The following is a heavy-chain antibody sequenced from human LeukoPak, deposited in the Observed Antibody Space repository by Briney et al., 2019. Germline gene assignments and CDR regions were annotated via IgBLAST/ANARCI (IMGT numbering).Heavy chain of an antibody. J-gene: IGHJ4*02. D-gene: IGHD3-10*01. CDR1: GFTFDDYA. CDR3: AKVLTMVRGVIPEDY. Sequence: GGSLRLSCAASGFTFDDYAMHWVRQTPGKGLEWVSAISGSGGSTYYADSVKGRFTISRDNSKNTLYLQMNSLRAEDTAVYYCAKVLTMVRGVIPEDYWGQGTLVTVSS. CDR2: ISGSGGST. V-gene: IGHV3-23*01.